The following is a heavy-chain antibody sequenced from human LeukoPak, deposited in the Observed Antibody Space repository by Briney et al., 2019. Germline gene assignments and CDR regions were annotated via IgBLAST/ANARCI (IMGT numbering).Heavy chain of an antibody. CDR1: GDSISSAFYY. Sequence: SETLSLTCTVSGDSISSAFYYWSWIRQHPGKGLEWIGLIYHSGTTYYNPSLKTRVTMSLATSRNQFSLKVYSVTAADTAVYYCARNLGAVVTPGGAYDIWGQGTMVTVS. D-gene: IGHD4-23*01. CDR3: ARNLGAVVTPGGAYDI. J-gene: IGHJ3*02. CDR2: IYHSGTT. V-gene: IGHV4-31*03.